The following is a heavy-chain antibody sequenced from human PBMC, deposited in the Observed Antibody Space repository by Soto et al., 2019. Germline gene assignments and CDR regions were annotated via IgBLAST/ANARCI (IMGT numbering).Heavy chain of an antibody. V-gene: IGHV3-33*01. CDR2: IWYDGSNK. Sequence: QVQLVESGGGVVQPGRSLRLSCAASGFTFSSYGMHWVRQAPGKGLEWVAVIWYDGSNKYYADSVKGRFTISRDNSKNXMDLRMNSLRAEDTAVYYCARGWLVRDPYYCGMDVWGQGTTVTVSS. CDR1: GFTFSSYG. CDR3: ARGWLVRDPYYCGMDV. J-gene: IGHJ6*02. D-gene: IGHD6-19*01.